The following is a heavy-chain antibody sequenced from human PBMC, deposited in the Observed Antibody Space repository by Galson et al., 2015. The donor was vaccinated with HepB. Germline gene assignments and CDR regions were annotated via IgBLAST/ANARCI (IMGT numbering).Heavy chain of an antibody. CDR2: ISYDGSNK. D-gene: IGHD3-3*01. CDR3: AKDYAYYDFWSGYYLAQGVDY. V-gene: IGHV3-30*18. CDR1: GFTFSSYG. Sequence: SLRLSCAASGFTFSSYGMHWVRQAPGKGLEWVAVISYDGSNKYYADSVKGRFTISRDNSKNTLYLQMNSLRAEDTAVYYCAKDYAYYDFWSGYYLAQGVDYWGQGTLVTVSS. J-gene: IGHJ4*02.